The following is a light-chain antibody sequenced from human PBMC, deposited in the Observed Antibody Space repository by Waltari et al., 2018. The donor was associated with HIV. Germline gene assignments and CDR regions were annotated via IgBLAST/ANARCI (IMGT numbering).Light chain of an antibody. Sequence: QSVLTQPPSVSAAPGQKVTISCSGNSSTIGNNFVSWYQQLPATAPKLLIYDTNKRPSGIPDRFSAAKSGTSATLAITGLQTGDEAVYYCGTWDNNLSAFWVFGGGTKVTVL. J-gene: IGLJ3*02. V-gene: IGLV1-51*01. CDR2: DTN. CDR3: GTWDNNLSAFWV. CDR1: SSTIGNNF.